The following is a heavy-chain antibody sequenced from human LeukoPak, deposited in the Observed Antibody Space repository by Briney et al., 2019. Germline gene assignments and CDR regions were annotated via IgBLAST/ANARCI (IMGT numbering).Heavy chain of an antibody. CDR1: GYTFSSYG. V-gene: IGHV3-30*12. J-gene: IGHJ5*02. D-gene: IGHD3-9*01. CDR3: ARERPDILTGPPLYP. Sequence: GGSLRLSCAASGYTFSSYGMHWVRQAPGKGLEWVAVISYDGSNKYYADSVKGRFTISGDDSKNTLYLQMNSLRAEDTAVYYCARERPDILTGPPLYPWGQGTLVTVSS. CDR2: ISYDGSNK.